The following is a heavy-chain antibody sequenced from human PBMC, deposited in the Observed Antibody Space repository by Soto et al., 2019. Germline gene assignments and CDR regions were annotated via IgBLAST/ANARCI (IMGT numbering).Heavy chain of an antibody. CDR1: RFTFSTYA. V-gene: IGHV3-23*01. CDR2: ITGSGAGT. CDR3: AREPNGDYIGAFDI. J-gene: IGHJ3*02. D-gene: IGHD4-17*01. Sequence: EVQLLESGGDLVQPGGSLRLSCAASRFTFSTYAMTWVRQAPGKGLEWVASITGSGAGTSYADSVKGRFTVSRDNSKSTLYLHMSNLRVEDTAVYYGAREPNGDYIGAFDIWGQLTMVTVSS.